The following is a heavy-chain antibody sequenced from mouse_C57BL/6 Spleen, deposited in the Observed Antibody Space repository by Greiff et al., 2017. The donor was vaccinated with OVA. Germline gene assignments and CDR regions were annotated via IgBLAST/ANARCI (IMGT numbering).Heavy chain of an antibody. CDR3: AKSYDDYDVGWFAY. CDR2: IVPSDSFP. J-gene: IGHJ3*01. Sequence: VQLQQPGAELVKPGPSVKLSCKASGSTFTSYWLQWVNQRPGQGLEWIGEIVPSDSFPTYNQKFKGRATLTVDTSSSTAYMQLSSLTSEDAAVYYWAKSYDDYDVGWFAYWGQGTLVTVSA. D-gene: IGHD2-4*01. CDR1: GSTFTSYW. V-gene: IGHV1-50*01.